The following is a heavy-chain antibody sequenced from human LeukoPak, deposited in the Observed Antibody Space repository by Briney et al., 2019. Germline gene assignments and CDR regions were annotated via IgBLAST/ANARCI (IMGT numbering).Heavy chain of an antibody. Sequence: SVRVSCKASGGTFSSYAISWVRQAPGQGLEWMGGIIPIFGTANYAQKFQRRVTITADESTSTAYMELSSLRSEDTAVYYCARNMLVGDTAMGIYYYYGMDVWGQGTTVTVSS. CDR3: ARNMLVGDTAMGIYYYYGMDV. CDR1: GGTFSSYA. V-gene: IGHV1-69*13. CDR2: IIPIFGTA. J-gene: IGHJ6*02. D-gene: IGHD5-18*01.